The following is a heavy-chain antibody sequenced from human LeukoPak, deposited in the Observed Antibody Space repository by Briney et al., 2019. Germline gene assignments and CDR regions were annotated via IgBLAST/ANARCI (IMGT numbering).Heavy chain of an antibody. Sequence: GGSLRLSCAASGFSFGSYDMNWVRQAPGKGLEWVSYISGSSSTIHYADSVKGRFTISRDNSKNTLYIQMNNLRAEDTAVYYCARGGTANRMFRYFDLWGRGTLVTVSS. V-gene: IGHV3-48*01. J-gene: IGHJ2*01. CDR2: ISGSSSTI. CDR1: GFSFGSYD. D-gene: IGHD1-14*01. CDR3: ARGGTANRMFRYFDL.